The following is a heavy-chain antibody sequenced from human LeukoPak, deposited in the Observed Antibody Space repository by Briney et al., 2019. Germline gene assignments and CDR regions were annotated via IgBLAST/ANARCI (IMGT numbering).Heavy chain of an antibody. CDR3: ASAMIGVPDDAFDT. CDR1: GGSFSGYY. CDR2: INHSGST. V-gene: IGHV4-34*01. J-gene: IGHJ3*02. D-gene: IGHD3-22*01. Sequence: NPSETLSLTCAVYGGSFSGYYWSWILQPPGKGLEWIGEINHSGSTNYNPSLKSRVTISVDTSKNQFSLKLSSVTAADTAVYYCASAMIGVPDDAFDTWGQGTMVTVSS.